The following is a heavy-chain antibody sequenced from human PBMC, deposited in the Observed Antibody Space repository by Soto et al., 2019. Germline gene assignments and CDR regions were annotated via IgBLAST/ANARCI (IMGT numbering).Heavy chain of an antibody. CDR1: GFTFSTDS. V-gene: IGHV3-48*01. CDR3: ARSGDFDY. D-gene: IGHD2-8*02. Sequence: EVQVVESGGGLVQPGGSLRLSCAASGFTFSTDSMNWVRQAPGKGLEWVSYISSTGNTIYYPDSVKGRFTISRDTAKKSLYLQMNSLRAEDTAVYYCARSGDFDYWCQGTLVTVSS. CDR2: ISSTGNTI. J-gene: IGHJ4*02.